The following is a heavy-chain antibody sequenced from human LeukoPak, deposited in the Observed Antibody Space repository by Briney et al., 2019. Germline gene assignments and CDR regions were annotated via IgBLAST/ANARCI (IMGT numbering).Heavy chain of an antibody. Sequence: ASVKVSCKASGYTFTTYDINWVRQATGQGLEWMGWMNPNSGYTGYAQKFQGRVTITRDTSISTAYMELSSLRSEETAVYYCARVAGSIDYLGQGTLVTVSS. J-gene: IGHJ4*02. V-gene: IGHV1-8*03. CDR3: ARVAGSIDY. D-gene: IGHD6-19*01. CDR1: GYTFTTYD. CDR2: MNPNSGYT.